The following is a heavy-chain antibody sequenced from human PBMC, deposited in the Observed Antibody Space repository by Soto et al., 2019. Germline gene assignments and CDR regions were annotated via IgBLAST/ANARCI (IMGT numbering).Heavy chain of an antibody. CDR2: ISQSGTA. CDR1: GDSFSSGYW. CDR3: ARHGGRFFEY. J-gene: IGHJ4*02. V-gene: IGHV4-4*02. D-gene: IGHD2-15*01. Sequence: QVQLQESGPGLVKPSETLSLTCAVSGDSFSSGYWWSWVRQPPGKGLQWIGQISQSGTANYNPSLERRVTMSVDKSKDQFSLILTSVTAADTAVYYCARHGGRFFEYWGQGILVTVSS.